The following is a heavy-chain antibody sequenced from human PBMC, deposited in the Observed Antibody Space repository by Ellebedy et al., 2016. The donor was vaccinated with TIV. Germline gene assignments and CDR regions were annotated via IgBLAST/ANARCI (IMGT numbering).Heavy chain of an antibody. CDR2: ISSSSSYM. CDR1: GFTFSTYP. J-gene: IGHJ4*02. CDR3: ARGQYYDYVWGSYRSPNFDF. V-gene: IGHV3-21*01. Sequence: GESLKISXSASGFTFSTYPMHWVRQAPGKGLEWVSSISSSSSYMYYADSLKGRFTISRDDAKKSLYLQINSLRAEDTAVYYCARGQYYDYVWGSYRSPNFDFWGQGTLVTVSS. D-gene: IGHD3-16*02.